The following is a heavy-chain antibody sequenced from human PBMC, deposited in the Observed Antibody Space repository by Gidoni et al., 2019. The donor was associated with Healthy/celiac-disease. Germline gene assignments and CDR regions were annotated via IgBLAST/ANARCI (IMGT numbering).Heavy chain of an antibody. Sequence: QVQLQESGPGLVKPSETLSLTCTVSGGSISSYYWSWIRQPPGKGLEWIGYIYYSGSTNYNPSLKSRVTISVDTSKNQFSLKLSSVTAADTAVYYCARGNGDYHIDYWGQGTLVTVSS. J-gene: IGHJ4*02. D-gene: IGHD4-17*01. CDR2: IYYSGST. CDR1: GGSISSYY. V-gene: IGHV4-59*01. CDR3: ARGNGDYHIDY.